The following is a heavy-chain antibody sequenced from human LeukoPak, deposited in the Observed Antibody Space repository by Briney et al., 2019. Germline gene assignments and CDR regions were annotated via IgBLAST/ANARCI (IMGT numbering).Heavy chain of an antibody. J-gene: IGHJ5*02. CDR1: GGSISSYS. Sequence: SETLSLTCTVSGGSISSYSWSWIRQPPGKGLEWIGYIYYSGSTNYNPSLKSRVTISVDTSKNQFSLKLSSVTAADTAMYYCARGGITMIVPGAYNWFDPWGQGTLVTVSS. CDR3: ARGGITMIVPGAYNWFDP. D-gene: IGHD3-22*01. CDR2: IYYSGST. V-gene: IGHV4-59*01.